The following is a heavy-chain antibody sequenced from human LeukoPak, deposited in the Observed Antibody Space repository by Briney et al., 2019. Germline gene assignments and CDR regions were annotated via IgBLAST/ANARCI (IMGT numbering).Heavy chain of an antibody. J-gene: IGHJ4*02. CDR2: IGTAGDT. CDR1: GFTFSSYD. CDR3: AKPKYQLDYYFDY. Sequence: GGSLRLSCAASGFTFSSYDMHWVRQTTGKGLEWVSCIGTAGDTYYPGSVKGRFTISRDNSKNTLYLQMNSLRAEDTAVYYCAKPKYQLDYYFDYWGQGTPVTVSS. V-gene: IGHV3-13*04. D-gene: IGHD2-2*01.